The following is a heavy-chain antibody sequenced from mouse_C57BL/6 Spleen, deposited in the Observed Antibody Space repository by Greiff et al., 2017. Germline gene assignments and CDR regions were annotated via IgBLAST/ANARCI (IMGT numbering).Heavy chain of an antibody. J-gene: IGHJ2*01. Sequence: QVQLKQSGAELVRPGASVKLSCKASGYTFTDYYINWVKQRPGQGLEWIARIYPGSGNTYYNEKFKGKATLTAEKSSSTAYMQLSSLTSEDSAVYFCARSYYGNGYYFDYWGQGTTLTVSS. CDR2: IYPGSGNT. V-gene: IGHV1-76*01. CDR3: ARSYYGNGYYFDY. D-gene: IGHD2-10*01. CDR1: GYTFTDYY.